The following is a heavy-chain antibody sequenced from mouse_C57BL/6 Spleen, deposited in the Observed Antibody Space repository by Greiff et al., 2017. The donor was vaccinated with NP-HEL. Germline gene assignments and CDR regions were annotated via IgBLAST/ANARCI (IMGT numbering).Heavy chain of an antibody. V-gene: IGHV14-2*01. Sequence: EVKLMESGAELVKPGASVKLSCTASGFNIKDYYMHWVKQRTEQGLEWIGRIDPEDGDTKYAPKFQGKATITADTSSNTAYLQLSSLASEDTAVYYCARRVYDGAWFAYWGQGTLVTVSA. CDR2: IDPEDGDT. CDR3: ARRVYDGAWFAY. CDR1: GFNIKDYY. D-gene: IGHD2-12*01. J-gene: IGHJ3*01.